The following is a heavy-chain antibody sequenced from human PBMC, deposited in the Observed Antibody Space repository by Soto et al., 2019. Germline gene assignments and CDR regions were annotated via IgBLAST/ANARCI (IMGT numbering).Heavy chain of an antibody. V-gene: IGHV4-30-2*01. D-gene: IGHD2-2*01. J-gene: IGHJ4*02. CDR2: MYHGGIT. Sequence: QLQLQESGSGLVKPSQTLSLTCAVSGGSISSGGYSWSWIRQPPGKGLEWIGYMYHGGITYYNPSQVSRVTKSIYRSKIQFYLKLSYVTVADTAVYYCARVPGYLGQGILVTVSS. CDR1: GGSISSGGYS. CDR3: ARVPGY.